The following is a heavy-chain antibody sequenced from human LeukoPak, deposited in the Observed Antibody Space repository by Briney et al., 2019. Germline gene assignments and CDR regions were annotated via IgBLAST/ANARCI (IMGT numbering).Heavy chain of an antibody. V-gene: IGHV3-33*01. J-gene: IGHJ5*02. D-gene: IGHD3-22*01. CDR2: IWYDGSNK. CDR1: GLTFTSYG. CDR3: ARDYYDSSGYYYPDWFDP. Sequence: ARYLSLYCEASGLTFTSYGMHWVRQAPGKGQEWVAVIWYDGSNKYYADSVKGRFTISRDNSKNTLYLQMNSLRAEDTAVYYCARDYYDSSGYYYPDWFDPWGQGTLVSVSS.